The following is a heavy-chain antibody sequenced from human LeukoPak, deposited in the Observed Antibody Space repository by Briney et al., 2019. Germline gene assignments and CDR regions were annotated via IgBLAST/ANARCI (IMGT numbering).Heavy chain of an antibody. Sequence: GGSLRLSCAASGFTFSSYAMSWVREAPGKGLEWGSAISGSGGSTYYADSVKGRFTISRDNSKNTLYLQMNSLRAEDTAVYYCAKVPTYYDSSGYYFDYWGQGTLVTVSS. CDR1: GFTFSSYA. CDR2: ISGSGGST. CDR3: AKVPTYYDSSGYYFDY. J-gene: IGHJ4*02. V-gene: IGHV3-23*01. D-gene: IGHD3-22*01.